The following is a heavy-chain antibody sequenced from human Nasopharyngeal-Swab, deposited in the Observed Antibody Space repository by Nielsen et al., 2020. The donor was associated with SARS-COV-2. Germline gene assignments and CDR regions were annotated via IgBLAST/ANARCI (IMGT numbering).Heavy chain of an antibody. Sequence: GESLKISCAASGFTFSSYGMHWVRQAPGKGLEWVAVISYDGSNKYYADSVKGRFTISRDNSKNTLYLQMNSLRAEDTAVYYCAKGPYYYSYMDVRGKGTTVTVSS. J-gene: IGHJ6*03. CDR1: GFTFSSYG. V-gene: IGHV3-30*18. CDR3: AKGPYYYSYMDV. CDR2: ISYDGSNK.